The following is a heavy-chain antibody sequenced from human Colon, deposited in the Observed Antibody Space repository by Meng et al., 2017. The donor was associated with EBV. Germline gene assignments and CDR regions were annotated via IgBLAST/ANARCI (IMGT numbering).Heavy chain of an antibody. D-gene: IGHD6-19*01. CDR2: IYHSGST. CDR3: ARAAHGSGCDY. CDR1: GDSVTNGGYS. Sequence: HLHLQESGSGLVKPSQTWSLTWVVSGDSVTNGGYSWSWIRQPPGKGLEWIGYIYHSGSTKYNPSLKSRVTISVDTSKNQFSLQLNSVTPEDTAMYYCARAAHGSGCDYWGQGALVTVSS. V-gene: IGHV4-30-2*05. J-gene: IGHJ4*02.